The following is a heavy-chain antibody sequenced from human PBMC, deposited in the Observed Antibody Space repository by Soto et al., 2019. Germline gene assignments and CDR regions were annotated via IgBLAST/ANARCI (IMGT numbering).Heavy chain of an antibody. CDR1: AVSVSSGNYY. D-gene: IGHD7-27*01. CDR2: IYYGGST. V-gene: IGHV4-61*01. Sequence: SETLSLTCTVCAVSVSSGNYYWSWIRQPPGKGLEWIGYIYYGGSTNYNPSLKSRVTISVDTPKNQFSLKLSSVTAADTALYYCAKNWNWGSLVHWGQGTLVTVSS. CDR3: AKNWNWGSLVH. J-gene: IGHJ4*02.